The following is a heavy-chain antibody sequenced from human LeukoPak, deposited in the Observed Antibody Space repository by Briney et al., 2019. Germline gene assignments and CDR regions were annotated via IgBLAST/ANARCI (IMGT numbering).Heavy chain of an antibody. J-gene: IGHJ3*02. CDR1: GGSFSGYY. CDR3: ARGRGGKSSGRNDAFDI. CDR2: INHSGST. Sequence: PSETLSLTCAVYGGSFSGYYWSWIRQPPGKGLEWIGEINHSGSTNYNPSLKSRVTISVDTSKNQFSLKLSPVTAADTAVYYCARGRGGKSSGRNDAFDIWGQGTMVTVSS. D-gene: IGHD6-19*01. V-gene: IGHV4-34*01.